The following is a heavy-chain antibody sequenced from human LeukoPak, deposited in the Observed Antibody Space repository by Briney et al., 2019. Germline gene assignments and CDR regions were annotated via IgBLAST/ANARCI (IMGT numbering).Heavy chain of an antibody. CDR3: AGDFHSSGYYHYFHY. CDR2: ISGYNGNT. V-gene: IGHV1-18*01. CDR1: GGILNKHD. J-gene: IGHJ4*02. Sequence: ASVKVSCKASGGILNKHDISWVRQAPGQALEWMGWISGYNGNTNYAQKLQGRVTMTTDTSTSTAYMELRSLRSDDTAVYYCAGDFHSSGYYHYFHYWGQGTLVTVSS. D-gene: IGHD3-22*01.